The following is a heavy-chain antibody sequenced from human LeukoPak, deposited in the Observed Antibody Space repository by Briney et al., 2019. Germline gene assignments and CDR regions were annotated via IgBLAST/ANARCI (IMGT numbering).Heavy chain of an antibody. V-gene: IGHV1-2*02. CDR2: INPNSGGT. J-gene: IGHJ5*02. CDR3: ARDHCSGGSCYSGVNWFDP. Sequence: ASVKVSCKASGYTFTGYYMRWVRQAPGQGLEWMGWINPNSGGTNYAQKLQGRVTMTRDTSISTAYMELSRVRSDDTAVYYCARDHCSGGSCYSGVNWFDPWGQGTLVTVSS. CDR1: GYTFTGYY. D-gene: IGHD2-15*01.